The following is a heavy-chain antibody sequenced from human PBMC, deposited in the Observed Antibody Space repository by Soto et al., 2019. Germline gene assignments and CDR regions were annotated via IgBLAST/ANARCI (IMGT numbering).Heavy chain of an antibody. CDR2: ISWDGGST. D-gene: IGHD2-21*02. J-gene: IGHJ4*02. Sequence: GGSLRLSCAASGFTFDDYTMHWVRQAPGKGLEWVSLISWDGGSTYYADSVKGRFTISRDNSKNSLYLQMNSLRTEDTALYYCAKGECGGDCYSYFDYWGQGTLVTVSS. V-gene: IGHV3-43*01. CDR1: GFTFDDYT. CDR3: AKGECGGDCYSYFDY.